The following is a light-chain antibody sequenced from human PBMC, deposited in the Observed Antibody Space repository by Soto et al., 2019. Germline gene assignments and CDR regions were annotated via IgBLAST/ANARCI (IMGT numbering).Light chain of an antibody. J-gene: IGLJ1*01. CDR1: SSDVGGYNY. CDR3: SSYTRSSTPV. CDR2: DVS. Sequence: QSALTQPASVSGSPGQSITISCTGTSSDVGGYNYVSWYQQHPGKAPKLMIYDVSNRPSGVSNRFSGSKSGNTASLTISGPQAEDEADYYCSSYTRSSTPVFGAGTKATAL. V-gene: IGLV2-14*01.